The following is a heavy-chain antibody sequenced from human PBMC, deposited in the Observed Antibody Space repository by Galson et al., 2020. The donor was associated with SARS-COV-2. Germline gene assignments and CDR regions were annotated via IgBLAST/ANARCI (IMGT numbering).Heavy chain of an antibody. D-gene: IGHD1-1*01. J-gene: IGHJ3*02. CDR1: NGSISSSSYY. Sequence: SETLSLTCTVSNGSISSSSYYWGCIRQPPGKGLEWIGSIYYSGSTNYNPSNKSRVTTSLYTSKNQFSLKLSSVTAADTAVYYCARRSLALRDAFDIWGQGTMVTVSS. V-gene: IGHV4-39*07. CDR3: ARRSLALRDAFDI. CDR2: IYYSGST.